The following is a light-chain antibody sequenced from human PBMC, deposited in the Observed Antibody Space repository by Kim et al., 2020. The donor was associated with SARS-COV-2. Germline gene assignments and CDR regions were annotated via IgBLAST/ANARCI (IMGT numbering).Light chain of an antibody. J-gene: IGLJ3*02. CDR1: NSGSKN. Sequence: SVALGQTARITCGGNNSGSKNVHWYQQKPGQAPVLVIYRDSNRPSGIPERFSGSNSGNTATLTISRAQAGDEADYYCQVWDSSNWVFGGGTQLTVL. CDR3: QVWDSSNWV. CDR2: RDS. V-gene: IGLV3-9*01.